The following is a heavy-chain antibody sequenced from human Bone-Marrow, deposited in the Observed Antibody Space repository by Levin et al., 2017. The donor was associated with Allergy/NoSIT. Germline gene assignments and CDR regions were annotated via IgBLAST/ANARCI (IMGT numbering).Heavy chain of an antibody. CDR2: MNPNSGAT. V-gene: IGHV1-2*02. J-gene: IGHJ4*02. D-gene: IGHD2-15*01. CDR3: ACAQLFFTAGSSPHY. CDR1: GYTFTGHY. Sequence: ASVKVSCKASGYTFTGHYMHWVRQAPGQGLEWMGWMNPNSGATNFAQKFQGRVTMTRDTSITTAYMDVNRLRSDDTAVYYCACAQLFFTAGSSPHYWGQGSLVTVSS.